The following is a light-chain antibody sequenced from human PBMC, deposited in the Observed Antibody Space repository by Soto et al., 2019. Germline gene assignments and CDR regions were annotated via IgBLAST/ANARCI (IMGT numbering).Light chain of an antibody. Sequence: QSALTQPASVSGSPGQSITISCTGGSSDIGSHNLVSWYQQYPGKAPKLMIFEANKRPSGVSNRFSGSKSGNTASLTVSGLQADDEADYYCCSYVGTTTIFGGGTKLTV. CDR1: SSDIGSHNL. V-gene: IGLV2-23*01. CDR2: EAN. CDR3: CSYVGTTTI. J-gene: IGLJ2*01.